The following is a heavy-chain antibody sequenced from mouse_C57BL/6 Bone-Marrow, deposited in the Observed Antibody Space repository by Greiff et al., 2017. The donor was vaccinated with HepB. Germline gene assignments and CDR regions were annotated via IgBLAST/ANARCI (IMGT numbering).Heavy chain of an antibody. J-gene: IGHJ2*01. CDR2: INPNYGTT. CDR3: ARGRLLRGYFDY. D-gene: IGHD1-1*01. CDR1: GYSFTDYN. Sequence: EVKLMESGPELVKPGASVKISCKASGYSFTDYNMNWVKQSNGKSLEWIGVINPNYGTTSYNQKFKGKATLTVDQSSSTAYMQLNSLTSEDSAVYYCARGRLLRGYFDYWGQGTTLTVSA. V-gene: IGHV1-39*01.